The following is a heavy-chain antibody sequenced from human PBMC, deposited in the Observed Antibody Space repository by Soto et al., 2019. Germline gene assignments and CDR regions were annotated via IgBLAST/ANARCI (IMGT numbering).Heavy chain of an antibody. CDR2: ISGYNGNT. V-gene: IGHV1-18*01. CDR1: GYSFTIYG. J-gene: IGHJ4*02. CDR3: TRADFGAARGDR. D-gene: IGHD6-6*01. Sequence: ASVKVSCKASGYSFTIYGISWVRQAPGQGLEWMGWISGYNGNTKYAQKFQGRVTMTTDISTTTAYMEVRSLRSDDTAVYYCTRADFGAARGDRWDQRTLVAASS.